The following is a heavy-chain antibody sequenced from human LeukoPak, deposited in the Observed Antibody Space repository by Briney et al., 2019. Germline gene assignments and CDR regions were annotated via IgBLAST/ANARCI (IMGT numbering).Heavy chain of an antibody. J-gene: IGHJ3*01. CDR2: IYYSGSS. V-gene: IGHV4-59*08. CDR3: ARHKYDRSALTASDV. D-gene: IGHD3-22*01. Sequence: SETLSLTCTVSGGSISSYYWSWIRQPPGKGLEWIGYIYYSGSSNYTPSLKSRVTISVHTSKNQFSLKLTSVTAADTAVYYCARHKYDRSALTASDVWGQGTMVTVSS. CDR1: GGSISSYY.